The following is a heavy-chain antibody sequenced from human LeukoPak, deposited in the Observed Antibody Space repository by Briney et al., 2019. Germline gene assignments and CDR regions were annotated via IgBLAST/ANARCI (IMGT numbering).Heavy chain of an antibody. CDR3: ARGPLGGAGYYYYGMDV. J-gene: IGHJ6*02. Sequence: GASVKVSCKASGYTFTSYDINWVRQATGQGLEWMGWMNPNSGNIGYAQKFQGRVTMTRNTSISTAYMELSSLRSEDTAVYYCARGPLGGAGYYYYGMDVWGQGNTVTVSS. CDR2: MNPNSGNI. V-gene: IGHV1-8*01. CDR1: GYTFTSYD.